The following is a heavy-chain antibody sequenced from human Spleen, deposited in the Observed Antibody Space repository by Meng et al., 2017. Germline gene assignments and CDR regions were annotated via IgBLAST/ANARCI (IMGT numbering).Heavy chain of an antibody. CDR1: GGSISSYY. J-gene: IGHJ4*02. Sequence: SETLSLTCTVSGGSISSYYWSWIRQPPGKGLEWIGYIYYSGSTNYNPSLKSRVAISIDTSKNQFSLKLTSVTAADTAVYYCARQSGSGSGYYYGVDYWGQGTLVTVSS. CDR2: IYYSGST. D-gene: IGHD3-22*01. V-gene: IGHV4-59*08. CDR3: ARQSGSGSGYYYGVDY.